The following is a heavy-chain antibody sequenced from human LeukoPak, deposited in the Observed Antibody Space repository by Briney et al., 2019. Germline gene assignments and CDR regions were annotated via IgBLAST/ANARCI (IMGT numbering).Heavy chain of an antibody. Sequence: ASVKVSCKASGYTFTNYGISWVRQAPGQGLEWMGWISAYNGNTNYAQKLQGRVTMTTDTSTSTAYMELRSLRSDDTAVYYCARDYQDYYDSSGYYIAHFDYWGQGTLVTVSS. CDR2: ISAYNGNT. J-gene: IGHJ4*02. CDR1: GYTFTNYG. CDR3: ARDYQDYYDSSGYYIAHFDY. V-gene: IGHV1-18*01. D-gene: IGHD3-22*01.